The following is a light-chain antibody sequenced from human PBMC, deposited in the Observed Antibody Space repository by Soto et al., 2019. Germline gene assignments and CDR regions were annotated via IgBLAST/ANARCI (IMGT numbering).Light chain of an antibody. CDR3: QQYNNWPPKYT. Sequence: EIVMTQSPATLSVSPGERATLSCRASQSVSSNLAWYQQKSGQAPRLLIYDASTRATGIPARFSGSGSGTEFTLTISSLQYEDFAVYSCQQYNNWPPKYTFGQGTKLEIK. CDR2: DAS. V-gene: IGKV3-15*01. J-gene: IGKJ2*01. CDR1: QSVSSN.